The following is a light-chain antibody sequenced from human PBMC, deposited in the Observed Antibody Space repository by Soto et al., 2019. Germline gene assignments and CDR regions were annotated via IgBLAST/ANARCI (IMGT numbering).Light chain of an antibody. J-gene: IGKJ2*01. Sequence: DIQMTQSPSTLSASVGDRVTITCRASQSINSWLAWYQQKPGKAPKLLIYKASSLESAVPSRFSGSASGTEFSLTISSRQPDDFATYYCQQYNNYPYTFGQVTKLEIK. V-gene: IGKV1-5*03. CDR3: QQYNNYPYT. CDR2: KAS. CDR1: QSINSW.